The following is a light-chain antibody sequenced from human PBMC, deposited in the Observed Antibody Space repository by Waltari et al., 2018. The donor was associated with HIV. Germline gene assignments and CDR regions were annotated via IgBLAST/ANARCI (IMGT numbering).Light chain of an antibody. CDR2: GFS. CDR3: CSYAGSRTCYV. Sequence: QSALTQPASVSGSPVQSTTIYCTVTCSAVGRYNLVSWYQQPPGKAPKLTIYGFSKRPSGVPDRFSGSKSGNTASLIISGLRAEDEADYYCCSYAGSRTCYVFGAGTKVTVL. V-gene: IGLV2-23*02. CDR1: CSAVGRYNL. J-gene: IGLJ1*01.